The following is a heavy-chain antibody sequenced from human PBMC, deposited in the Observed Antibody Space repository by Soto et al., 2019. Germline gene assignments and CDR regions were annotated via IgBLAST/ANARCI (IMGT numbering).Heavy chain of an antibody. CDR3: AKGRGGSGSLTPRVDF. CDR2: ISGGGDTT. D-gene: IGHD3-10*01. J-gene: IGHJ4*02. CDR1: GFTFNNYA. V-gene: IGHV3-23*01. Sequence: EVQLLESGGGLVQPGGSLRLSCAASGFTFNNYAMSWVRQAPGKGLEWVSAISGGGDTTSYADSVKGRFTVSRYGSKNTLYLQMNSLGAEDTAVYYCAKGRGGSGSLTPRVDFWGQGTLVTVSS.